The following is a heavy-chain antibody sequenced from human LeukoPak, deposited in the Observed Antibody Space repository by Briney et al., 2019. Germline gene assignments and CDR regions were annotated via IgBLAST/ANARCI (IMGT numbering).Heavy chain of an antibody. CDR3: ARPPFASTTRMYYFDY. CDR2: ISYDGSNK. D-gene: IGHD1-14*01. CDR1: GFTFSSYA. V-gene: IGHV3-30-3*01. J-gene: IGHJ4*02. Sequence: PGGSLRLSCAASGFTFSSYAMHWVRQAPGKGLEWVAVISYDGSNKYYADSVKGRFTISRDNSKNTLYLQMNSLRAEDTAVYYCARPPFASTTRMYYFDYWGQGTLVTVSS.